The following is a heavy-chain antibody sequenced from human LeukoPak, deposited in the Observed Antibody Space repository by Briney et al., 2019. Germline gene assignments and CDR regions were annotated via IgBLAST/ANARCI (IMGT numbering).Heavy chain of an antibody. Sequence: ASVKVSCKASGGTFSSYAINWVRQATGQGLEWMGWMNPNSGNTGYAQKFQGRVTMTRNTSISTAYMELGSLRSEDTAVYYCARGRRYNWNDGDYYFDYWGQGTLVTVSS. CDR3: ARGRRYNWNDGDYYFDY. CDR1: GGTFSSYA. J-gene: IGHJ4*02. V-gene: IGHV1-8*02. CDR2: MNPNSGNT. D-gene: IGHD1-20*01.